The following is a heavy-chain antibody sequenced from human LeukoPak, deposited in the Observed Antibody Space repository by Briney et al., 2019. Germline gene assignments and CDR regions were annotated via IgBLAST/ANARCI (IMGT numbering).Heavy chain of an antibody. J-gene: IGHJ4*02. CDR1: GFTFGDYA. CDR3: ARVSWFGELLFHGY. V-gene: IGHV3-49*04. CDR2: IRSTAYGGTT. Sequence: GRSLRLSCTASGFTFGDYAMSWVRQAPGKGLEWVGFIRSTAYGGTTEYAASVKGRFGISRDDSKSIAYLQMYSLKSEDTAVYYCARVSWFGELLFHGYWGQGTLVTVSS. D-gene: IGHD3-10*01.